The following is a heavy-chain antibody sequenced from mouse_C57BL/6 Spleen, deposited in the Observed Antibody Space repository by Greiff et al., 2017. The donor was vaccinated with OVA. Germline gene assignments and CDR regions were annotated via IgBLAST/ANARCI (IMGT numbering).Heavy chain of an antibody. Sequence: EVMLVESGGGLVKPGGSLKLSCAASGFTFSSYAMSWVRQTPEKRLEWVATISDGGSYTYYPDNVKGRYTISRDNAKNNLYLQMSHLKSEDTAMYYCARDGNYKEAFAYWGQGTLVTVSA. CDR2: ISDGGSYT. V-gene: IGHV5-4*01. J-gene: IGHJ3*01. CDR1: GFTFSSYA. D-gene: IGHD2-1*01. CDR3: ARDGNYKEAFAY.